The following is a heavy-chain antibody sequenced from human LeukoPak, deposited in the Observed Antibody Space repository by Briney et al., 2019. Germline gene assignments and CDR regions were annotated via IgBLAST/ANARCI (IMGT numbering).Heavy chain of an antibody. V-gene: IGHV4-59*11. Sequence: SETLSLTSTVSGDSIGSHYWGWIRQPPGKGLEWIGYIFYVGSTNYNPSLKSRVTISVDTSKNQYSLKLNSVTAADTAVYYCARDYYDSRGEAFDIWGQGTMVTVSS. CDR1: GDSIGSHY. J-gene: IGHJ3*02. CDR2: IFYVGST. D-gene: IGHD3-22*01. CDR3: ARDYYDSRGEAFDI.